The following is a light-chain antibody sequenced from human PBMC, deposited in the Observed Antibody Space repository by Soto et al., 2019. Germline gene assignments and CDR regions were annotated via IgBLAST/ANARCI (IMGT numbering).Light chain of an antibody. CDR3: QQRSDWPPT. V-gene: IGKV3-15*01. CDR1: QSVSSN. J-gene: IGKJ1*01. Sequence: EIVMTQSPATLSVSPGERATLSCRASQSVSSNLAWYQQKPGQAPRLLIYGASTRATGIPARFSGSGSGTECTLTVSSLEAEDFAVYYCQQRSDWPPTFGQGTKVDIK. CDR2: GAS.